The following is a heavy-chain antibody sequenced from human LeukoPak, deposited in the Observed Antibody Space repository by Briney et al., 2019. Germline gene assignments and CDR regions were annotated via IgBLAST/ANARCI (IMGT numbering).Heavy chain of an antibody. CDR2: FYSSGST. CDR1: GDPLNDNLYY. Sequence: ASETLSLTCNVSGDPLNDNLYYWGWIRQFPGKGLEWIGAFYSSGSTSSHSSLKSRVTISVDTSRTQLSLKLDSVTDTDTAVYYCVRDGRFDSACFDSWGPGILVTVSS. D-gene: IGHD6-19*01. J-gene: IGHJ4*02. CDR3: VRDGRFDSACFDS. V-gene: IGHV4-39*07.